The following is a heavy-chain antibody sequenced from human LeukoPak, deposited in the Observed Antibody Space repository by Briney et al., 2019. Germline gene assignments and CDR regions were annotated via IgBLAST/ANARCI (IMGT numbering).Heavy chain of an antibody. CDR1: RGTLRNYA. CDR3: ARGLGYWTNGQWRRSWYFDY. D-gene: IGHD2-8*01. V-gene: IGHV1-69*06. Sequence: SVKVSCMASRGTLRNYAISWVTQAAGQGLEWMGRIIPIFGTANYAQKFQGRVTITADKSTNTAYMELSSLRYEDTAVYYCARGLGYWTNGQWRRSWYFDYWGQGTLVSVSS. CDR2: IIPIFGTA. J-gene: IGHJ4*02.